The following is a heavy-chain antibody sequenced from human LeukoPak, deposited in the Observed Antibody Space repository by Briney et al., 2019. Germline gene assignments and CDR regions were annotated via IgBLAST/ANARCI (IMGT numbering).Heavy chain of an antibody. V-gene: IGHV4-4*07. D-gene: IGHD2-15*01. Sequence: PSETLSLTCTISGGSISSYYWSWIRQPAGKGLEWIGRMSTSGSTNYNPSLTSRVTMSVDKSKNQFSLNLNSVTAADTAVYFCARVNSGGSFHDYWGQGAGATVSS. CDR3: ARVNSGGSFHDY. J-gene: IGHJ4*02. CDR2: MSTSGST. CDR1: GGSISSYY.